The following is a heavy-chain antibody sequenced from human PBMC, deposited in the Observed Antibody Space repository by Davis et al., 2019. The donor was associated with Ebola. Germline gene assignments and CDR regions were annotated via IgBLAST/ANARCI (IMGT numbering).Heavy chain of an antibody. CDR1: GYTFTSYG. D-gene: IGHD2-2*01. CDR2: ISAYNGNT. CDR3: ARDHTRGVVVPAATQTRVGWFDP. V-gene: IGHV1-18*01. Sequence: AASVKVSCKASGYTFTSYGISWVRQAPGQGLEWMGWISAYNGNTNYAQKLQGRVTMTTDTSTSTAYMELRSLRSDDTAVYYCARDHTRGVVVPAATQTRVGWFDPWGQGTLVTVSS. J-gene: IGHJ5*02.